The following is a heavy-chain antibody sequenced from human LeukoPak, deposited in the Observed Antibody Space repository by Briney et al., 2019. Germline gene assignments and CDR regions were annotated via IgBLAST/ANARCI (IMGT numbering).Heavy chain of an antibody. CDR3: ARADVSRYGMDV. Sequence: PSETLSLTCTVSGGSISSSSDYWGWIRQPPGKGLEWIGSIYYSGSTYYNPSLKSRVTISVDTYKNQFSLKLSSVTAADTAVYYCARADVSRYGMDVWGQGTTVTVSS. CDR1: GGSISSSSDY. J-gene: IGHJ6*02. CDR2: IYYSGST. V-gene: IGHV4-39*07.